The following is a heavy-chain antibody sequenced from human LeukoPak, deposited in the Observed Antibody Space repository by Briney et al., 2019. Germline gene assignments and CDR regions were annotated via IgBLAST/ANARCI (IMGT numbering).Heavy chain of an antibody. V-gene: IGHV4-34*01. CDR1: GGSFSGYY. Sequence: PSETLSVTCAVYGGSFSGYYWSWIRQPPGKGLEWIGEINHSGSTNYNPSLKSRVTISVDTSKNQFSLKLSSVTAADTAVYYCARGGRDTVVVPAAIRLRDAFDIWGQGTMVTVSS. D-gene: IGHD2-2*02. J-gene: IGHJ3*02. CDR3: ARGGRDTVVVPAAIRLRDAFDI. CDR2: INHSGST.